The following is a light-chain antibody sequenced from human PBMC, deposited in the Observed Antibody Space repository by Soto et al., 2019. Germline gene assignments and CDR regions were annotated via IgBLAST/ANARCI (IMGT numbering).Light chain of an antibody. J-gene: IGLJ3*02. CDR1: SSDVGGYNY. CDR2: EVS. V-gene: IGLV2-14*01. Sequence: QSALTQPASGSGSPGQSITISCTGTSSDVGGYNYVSWYQQHPGKAPKLIIYEVSNRPSGVSNRFSGSKSGNTASLTISGLQAEDEADYYCSSYTTSSTWVFGGGTKVTVL. CDR3: SSYTTSSTWV.